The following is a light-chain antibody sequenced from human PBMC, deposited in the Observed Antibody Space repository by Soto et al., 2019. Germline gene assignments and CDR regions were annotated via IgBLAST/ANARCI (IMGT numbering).Light chain of an antibody. J-gene: IGKJ1*01. CDR3: QQYNDWWT. CDR1: QSVSSN. V-gene: IGKV3-15*01. Sequence: EIVMTQSPDTLSVSLGERATLSCRASQSVSSNLAWYQQKPGQAPRLLIYGASTRASGVPARFSGSGSGIEFSLTISSLQSEDFAVYYGQQYNDWWTFGQGTKVEIK. CDR2: GAS.